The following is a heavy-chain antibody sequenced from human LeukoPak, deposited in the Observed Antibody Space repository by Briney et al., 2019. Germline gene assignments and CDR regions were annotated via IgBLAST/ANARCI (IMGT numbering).Heavy chain of an antibody. CDR1: GGSISSGGYY. D-gene: IGHD6-19*01. Sequence: PSETLSLTCTVSGGSISSGGYYWSWIRQPPGKGLEWIGSVYHSGSTYYNPSLKSRVTISVDTSKNQFSLKLSSVTAADTAVYYCARDEGHIAVADPWNYWGQGTLVTVSS. CDR3: ARDEGHIAVADPWNY. CDR2: VYHSGST. V-gene: IGHV4-39*07. J-gene: IGHJ4*02.